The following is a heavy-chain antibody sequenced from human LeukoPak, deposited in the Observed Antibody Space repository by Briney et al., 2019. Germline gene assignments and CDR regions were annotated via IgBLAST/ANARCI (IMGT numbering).Heavy chain of an antibody. V-gene: IGHV4-59*11. D-gene: IGHD3-9*01. CDR1: GGSISSHS. CDR3: ARDHPVADWAADI. CDR2: IDYRGSS. J-gene: IGHJ3*02. Sequence: AETLSLTCSVSGGSISSHSWSWIRHAPGKGLEWIGYIDYRGSSNYNPSLKSRVTISADPPKNQFSLKLTSVTAADTAIYYCARDHPVADWAADIWGRGTMVTVSS.